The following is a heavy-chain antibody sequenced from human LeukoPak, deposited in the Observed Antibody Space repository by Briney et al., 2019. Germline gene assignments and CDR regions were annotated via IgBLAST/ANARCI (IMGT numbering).Heavy chain of an antibody. J-gene: IGHJ6*03. V-gene: IGHV3-21*01. CDR1: GFTFSTYS. CDR2: ISSSSYI. CDR3: AKGSKEVLFTRDHYMDV. D-gene: IGHD3-3*01. Sequence: GGSLRLSCAASGFTFSTYSMNWVRQAPGKGLEWVSSISSSSYIYYADSVKGRFTISRDNSKNKLYLQMNSLRAEDTAVYYCAKGSKEVLFTRDHYMDVWGKGTTVTISS.